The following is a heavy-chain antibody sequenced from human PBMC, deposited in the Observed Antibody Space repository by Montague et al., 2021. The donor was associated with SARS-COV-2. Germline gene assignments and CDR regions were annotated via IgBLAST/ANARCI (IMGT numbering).Heavy chain of an antibody. Sequence: SETLSLTCAAYGGSFSGYYWGWIRQPPGKGLEWIGEINHSGSTNXNPSLKGGVTISVDTSKNQFSLKLSSVTAADTAVYYCARRSRVVTAIWALRTSLSSWFDPWGQGTLVTVSS. D-gene: IGHD2-21*02. CDR2: INHSGST. CDR3: ARRSRVVTAIWALRTSLSSWFDP. J-gene: IGHJ5*02. V-gene: IGHV4-34*01. CDR1: GGSFSGYY.